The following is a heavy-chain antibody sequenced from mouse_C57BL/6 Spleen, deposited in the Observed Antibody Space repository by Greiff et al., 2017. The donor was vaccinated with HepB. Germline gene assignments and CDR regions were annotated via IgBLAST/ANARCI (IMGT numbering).Heavy chain of an antibody. J-gene: IGHJ2*01. V-gene: IGHV1-26*01. CDR2: INPNNGGT. Sequence: EVQLQQSGPELVKPGASVKISCKASGYTFTDYYMNWVKQSHGKSLEWIGDINPNNGGTSYNQKFKGKATLTVDKSSSTAYMELRSLTSEDSAVYYCARWYYGSSYGHWGQGTTLTVSS. CDR3: ARWYYGSSYGH. CDR1: GYTFTDYY. D-gene: IGHD1-1*01.